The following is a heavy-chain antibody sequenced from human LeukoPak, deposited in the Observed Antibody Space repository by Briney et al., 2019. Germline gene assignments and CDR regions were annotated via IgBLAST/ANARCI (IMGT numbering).Heavy chain of an antibody. V-gene: IGHV1-18*01. CDR1: GYTFTSYG. Sequence: ASVKVSCKASGYTFTSYGISWVRQAPGQGLEWMGWISAYNGNTNYAQKLQGRVTMTTDTSTSTAYMELRSLRSEDTAVYYCARARGVLSGYGYYYYMDVWGKGTTVTISS. CDR2: ISAYNGNT. CDR3: ARARGVLSGYGYYYYMDV. J-gene: IGHJ6*03. D-gene: IGHD5-12*01.